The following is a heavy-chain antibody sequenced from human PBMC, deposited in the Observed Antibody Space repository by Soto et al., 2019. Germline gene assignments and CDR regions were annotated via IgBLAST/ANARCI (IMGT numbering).Heavy chain of an antibody. CDR1: GGTFSSYT. V-gene: IGHV1-69*12. D-gene: IGHD2-2*01. Sequence: QVQLVQSGAEVKKPGSSVKVSCKASGGTFSSYTISWVRQAPGQGLEWMGGIIPMFGTGNYAQKFQGRVTIPAAESSNSAYMELGSLRSEGTAVYYCARRYGISPSCHYYGLDVWGQGTTVTVSS. CDR2: IIPMFGTG. CDR3: ARRYGISPSCHYYGLDV. J-gene: IGHJ6*02.